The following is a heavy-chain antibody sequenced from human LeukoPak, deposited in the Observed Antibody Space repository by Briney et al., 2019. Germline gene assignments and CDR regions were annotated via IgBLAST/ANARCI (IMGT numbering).Heavy chain of an antibody. V-gene: IGHV3-33*01. CDR3: AREKHKAAALDY. D-gene: IGHD6-13*01. CDR2: IWYDGSNK. CDR1: GFTFSSYG. Sequence: GRPLRLSCAASGFTFSSYGMHWVRQAPGKGLEWVAVIWYDGSNKYYADSVKGRFTISRDNSKNTLYLQMNSLRAEDTAVYYCAREKHKAAALDYWGQGTLVTVSS. J-gene: IGHJ4*02.